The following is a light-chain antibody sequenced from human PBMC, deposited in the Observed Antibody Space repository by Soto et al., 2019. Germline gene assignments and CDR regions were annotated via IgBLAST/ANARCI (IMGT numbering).Light chain of an antibody. CDR2: GAS. Sequence: EIVLTQSPGTLSLSPGEGATLSCRASQSVSSNYLAWYQQKPGQAPRLLIYGASSRATGIPDRFSGSGFGTDFALAISRLEPEDFAVYCCQQYGSTAPITFGQGTRLEIK. CDR3: QQYGSTAPIT. V-gene: IGKV3-20*01. J-gene: IGKJ5*01. CDR1: QSVSSNY.